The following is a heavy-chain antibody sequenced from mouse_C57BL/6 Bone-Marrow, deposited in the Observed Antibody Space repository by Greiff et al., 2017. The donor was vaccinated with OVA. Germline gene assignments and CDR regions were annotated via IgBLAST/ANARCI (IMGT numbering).Heavy chain of an antibody. D-gene: IGHD1-1*01. CDR1: GYTFTSYW. V-gene: IGHV1-64*01. Sequence: VQLQQSGAELVKPGASVKLSCKASGYTFTSYWMHWVKQRPGQGLEWIGRIHPNSGSTNYNEKFKSKATLTVDKSSSTAYMQLSSLTSEDSAVYYCASERVYCGSFFAYWGQGTLVTVSA. CDR2: IHPNSGST. J-gene: IGHJ3*01. CDR3: ASERVYCGSFFAY.